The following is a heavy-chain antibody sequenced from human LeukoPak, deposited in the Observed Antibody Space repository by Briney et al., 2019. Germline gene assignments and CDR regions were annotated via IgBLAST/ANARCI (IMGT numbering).Heavy chain of an antibody. V-gene: IGHV4-4*02. CDR2: IYHSGST. Sequence: PSGTLSLTCAVSGGSISSSNWWSWVRQPPGKGLEWIGEIYHSGSTNYNPSLKSRVTISVDKSKNQFSLKLSSVTAADTAVYYCARRGLYSSGWHDPIDLWGRGTLVTVSS. D-gene: IGHD6-19*01. J-gene: IGHJ2*01. CDR1: GGSISSSNW. CDR3: ARRGLYSSGWHDPIDL.